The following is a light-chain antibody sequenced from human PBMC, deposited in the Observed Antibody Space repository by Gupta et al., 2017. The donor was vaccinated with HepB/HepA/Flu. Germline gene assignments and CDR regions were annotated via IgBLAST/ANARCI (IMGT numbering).Light chain of an antibody. V-gene: IGLV1-51*01. J-gene: IGLJ2*01. CDR3: GTWDSSLSVVV. CDR1: SSNIGNNY. CDR2: DYN. Sequence: QSVLTQPPSAAGAQGQHVNISCSGSSSNIGNNYVSCYHHLPAKAPKLLIYDYNKRPSAIPDRFSGSTSGTSATLRITGLQTGDEADYYCGTWDSSLSVVVFGGGTKLTVL.